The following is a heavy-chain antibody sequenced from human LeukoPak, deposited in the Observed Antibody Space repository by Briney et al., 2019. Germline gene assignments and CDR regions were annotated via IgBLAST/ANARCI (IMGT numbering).Heavy chain of an antibody. CDR3: ARDWELGH. V-gene: IGHV4-59*01. CDR2: IYENGRT. CDR1: GGSIGNFF. Sequence: PSETLSLTCTVSGGSIGNFFWSWIRQSPGEGLEWIGFIYENGRTSYNPSLKRRVTISVDMSKNQFSLRLTSMTAADTAVYYCARDWELGHWGRAILVTVTS. J-gene: IGHJ4*02. D-gene: IGHD1-26*01.